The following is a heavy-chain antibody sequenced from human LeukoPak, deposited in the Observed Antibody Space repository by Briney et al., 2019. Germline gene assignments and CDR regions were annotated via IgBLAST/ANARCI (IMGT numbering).Heavy chain of an antibody. D-gene: IGHD3-22*01. CDR2: ISGSGGST. CDR3: ARASLLAYYDSSGYLDY. Sequence: GGSLRLSCAASGFTFSSYAMSWVRQAPGKGLEWVSAISGSGGSTYYADSVKGRFTISRDNSKNTLYLQMNSLRAEDTAVYYCARASLLAYYDSSGYLDYWGQGTLVTVSS. CDR1: GFTFSSYA. V-gene: IGHV3-23*01. J-gene: IGHJ4*02.